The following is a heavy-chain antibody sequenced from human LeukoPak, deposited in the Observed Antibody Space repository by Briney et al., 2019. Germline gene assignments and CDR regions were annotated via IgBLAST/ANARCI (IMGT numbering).Heavy chain of an antibody. CDR1: GGSVNGYY. J-gene: IGHJ4*02. Sequence: SETLSLTCAVSGGSVNGYYWSWIRQTPGMGLEWIGYIYSSGDINYNPSLTSRLTMSVDTSNNQVSLKLSSVTAADTAVYFCARQPPNTASFDYWGQGTLVTVSS. CDR3: ARQPPNTASFDY. V-gene: IGHV4-59*02. D-gene: IGHD2-21*02. CDR2: IYSSGDI.